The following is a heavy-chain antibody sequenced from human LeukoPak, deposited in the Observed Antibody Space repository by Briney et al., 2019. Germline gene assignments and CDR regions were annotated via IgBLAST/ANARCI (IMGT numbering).Heavy chain of an antibody. D-gene: IGHD3-9*01. Sequence: PSETLSLTCTVSGGPISSSSYYWGWLRQPPGKGLEWIGSIYYSGSTYYNPSIKSRVAISVDTSKIQFYLKLSSVTAADTAVYYCARHKYYDILTGKILNWFDPWGQGTLGTVSS. CDR1: GGPISSSSYY. J-gene: IGHJ5*02. V-gene: IGHV4-39*01. CDR2: IYYSGST. CDR3: ARHKYYDILTGKILNWFDP.